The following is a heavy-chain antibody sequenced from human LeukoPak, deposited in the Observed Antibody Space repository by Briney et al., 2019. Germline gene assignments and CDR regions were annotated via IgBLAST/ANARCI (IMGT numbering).Heavy chain of an antibody. CDR1: GGAIISYY. J-gene: IGHJ6*03. CDR3: ARLKFYDSTGYSPGYYMDV. Sequence: PSETLSLTCSVSGGAIISYYWSWIRQPPGKGPEWIGRIYPTGNTDYNPSLKTRVTMSTDLSKKQFSLRLRPVTAADTAVYYCARLKFYDSTGYSPGYYMDVWGKGTAVTVSS. D-gene: IGHD3-22*01. V-gene: IGHV4-4*07. CDR2: IYPTGNT.